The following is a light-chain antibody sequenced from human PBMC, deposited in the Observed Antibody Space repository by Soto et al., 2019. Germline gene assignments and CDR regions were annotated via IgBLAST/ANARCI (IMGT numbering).Light chain of an antibody. V-gene: IGLV1-44*01. J-gene: IGLJ1*01. CDR3: AAWDGGLNVYV. CDR2: TNS. CDR1: SSSIGSNS. Sequence: QSVLTQPPSASGTPGQRVTISCSGSSSSIGSNSVNWYQQLPRTAPKVLIYTNSQRPSGVPDRFSGSKSGTSASLAISGLQPEDEADYYCAAWDGGLNVYVFGTGTKVTVL.